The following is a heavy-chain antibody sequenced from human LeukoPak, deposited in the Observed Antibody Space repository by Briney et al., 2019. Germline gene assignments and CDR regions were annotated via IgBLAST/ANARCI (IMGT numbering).Heavy chain of an antibody. CDR2: ISGSGGST. D-gene: IGHD3-3*01. J-gene: IGHJ5*02. Sequence: PGGSLRLSCAASGFTFSSYAMSWVRQAPGKGLEWVSAISGSGGSTYYADSVKGRFTISRDNSKNTLYLQMNSLRAEDTAVYYCAKRVGDFWSGYRPFDPWGQGTLVTVSS. V-gene: IGHV3-23*01. CDR1: GFTFSSYA. CDR3: AKRVGDFWSGYRPFDP.